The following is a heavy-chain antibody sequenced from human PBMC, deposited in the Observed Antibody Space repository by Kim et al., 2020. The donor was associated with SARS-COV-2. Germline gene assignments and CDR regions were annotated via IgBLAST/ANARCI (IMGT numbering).Heavy chain of an antibody. Sequence: AQKFQGRVTMTRDTSTSTVYMELSSLRSEDTAVYYCARVKYSSSFPLYDYWGQGTLVTVSS. J-gene: IGHJ4*02. V-gene: IGHV1-46*01. CDR3: ARVKYSSSFPLYDY. D-gene: IGHD6-13*01.